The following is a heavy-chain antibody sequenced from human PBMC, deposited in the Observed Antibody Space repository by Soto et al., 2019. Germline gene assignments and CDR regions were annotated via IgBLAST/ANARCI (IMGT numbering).Heavy chain of an antibody. CDR2: INHSGST. CDR3: ARAKRYYYGSGSYYNVLYYFDY. D-gene: IGHD3-10*01. V-gene: IGHV4-34*01. J-gene: IGHJ4*02. CDR1: GGSFSGYY. Sequence: SETLSLTCAVYGGSFSGYYWSWIRQPPGKGLEWIGEINHSGSTNYNPSLKSRVTISVDTSKNQFSLKLSSVTAADTAVYYCARAKRYYYGSGSYYNVLYYFDYWGQGTLVTVSS.